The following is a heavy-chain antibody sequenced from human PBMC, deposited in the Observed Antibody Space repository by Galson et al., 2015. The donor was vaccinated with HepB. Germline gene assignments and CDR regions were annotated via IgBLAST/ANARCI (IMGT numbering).Heavy chain of an antibody. CDR2: IIPILGIA. CDR1: GGTFSSYA. D-gene: IGHD6-19*01. Sequence: SVKVSCKASGGTFSSYAISWVRQAPGQGLEWMGRIIPILGIANYAQKFQGRVTITADKSTSTAYMELSSLRSEDTAVYYCARDLESSGWLVFDYWGQGTLVTVSS. J-gene: IGHJ4*02. V-gene: IGHV1-69*04. CDR3: ARDLESSGWLVFDY.